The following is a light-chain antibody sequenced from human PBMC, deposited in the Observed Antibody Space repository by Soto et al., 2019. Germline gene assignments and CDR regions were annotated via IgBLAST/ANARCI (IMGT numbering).Light chain of an antibody. CDR2: WAS. Sequence: DIVMTQSPDSLPVSLGERATINCKSSQSVLYSSNNKNYLAWYQQKPGQPPKLLIYWASIRASGVPDRFSGSGSGXDFTLTISSXQXXXXAXYYCQHYYTTPRTFGQGTRLEIK. V-gene: IGKV4-1*01. CDR3: QHYYTTPRT. J-gene: IGKJ2*02. CDR1: QSVLYSSNNKNY.